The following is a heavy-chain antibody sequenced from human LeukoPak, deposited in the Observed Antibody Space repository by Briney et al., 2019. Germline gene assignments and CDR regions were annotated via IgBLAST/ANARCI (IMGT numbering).Heavy chain of an antibody. D-gene: IGHD1-26*01. Sequence: QPGGSLRLSCAVSGFTFSSSWMHWVRQAPGKGLVWVSHIKTDGSTTAYADSVKGRFTISRDNSKNTLYLQMNSLRAEDTAVYYCAKVLIVGDTSSSPFDYWGQGTLVTVSS. V-gene: IGHV3-74*01. J-gene: IGHJ4*02. CDR2: IKTDGSTT. CDR1: GFTFSSSW. CDR3: AKVLIVGDTSSSPFDY.